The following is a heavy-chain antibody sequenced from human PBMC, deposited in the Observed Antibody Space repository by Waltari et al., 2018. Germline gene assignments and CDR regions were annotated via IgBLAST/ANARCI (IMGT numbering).Heavy chain of an antibody. J-gene: IGHJ4*02. CDR1: GYTFTSYD. CDR3: ARDAREDYYDSSGSDY. D-gene: IGHD3-22*01. Sequence: QVQLVQSGAEVKKPGASVKVSCKASGYTFTSYDINWVRQATGQGLEWMGWMNPNSGNTGYAQKFQGRVTMTRNTSISTAYMELSSLRSEDTAVYYCARDAREDYYDSSGSDYWGQGTLVTVSS. CDR2: MNPNSGNT. V-gene: IGHV1-8*01.